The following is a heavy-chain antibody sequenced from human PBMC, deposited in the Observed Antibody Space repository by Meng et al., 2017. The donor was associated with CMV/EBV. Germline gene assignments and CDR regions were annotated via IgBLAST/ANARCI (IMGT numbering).Heavy chain of an antibody. V-gene: IGHV5-10-1*01. CDR1: EYNFPTYW. CDR3: ARLRSSGWFLDY. Sequence: CKGSEYNFPTYWISWVRQMPGKGLEWMGRIDPADSYTNYNPSFQGHVTISADKSITTAYLQWSSLKASDTAMYYCARLRSSGWFLDYWGQGTLVTVSS. CDR2: IDPADSYT. D-gene: IGHD6-19*01. J-gene: IGHJ4*02.